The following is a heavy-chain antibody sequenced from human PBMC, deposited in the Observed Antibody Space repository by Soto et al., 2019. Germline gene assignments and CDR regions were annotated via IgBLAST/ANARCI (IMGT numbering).Heavy chain of an antibody. CDR1: GYTFTSYD. J-gene: IGHJ5*02. V-gene: IGHV1-8*01. D-gene: IGHD3-3*01. Sequence: QVQLVQSGAEVKKPGASVKVSCKASGYTFTSYDINWVRQATGQGLEWMGWMNPNSGNTGYAQKFQGRVTMTRTTSISTTYLELSSLRSEDTAVYYCARGDYDVWSGYYSTLNNWFDPWGQGTLVTVS. CDR2: MNPNSGNT. CDR3: ARGDYDVWSGYYSTLNNWFDP.